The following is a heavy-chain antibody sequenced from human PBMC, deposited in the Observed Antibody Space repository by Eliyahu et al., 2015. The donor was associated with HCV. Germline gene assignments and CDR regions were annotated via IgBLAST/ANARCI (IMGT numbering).Heavy chain of an antibody. J-gene: IGHJ6*02. CDR1: GFTFSSYA. V-gene: IGHV3-23*01. D-gene: IGHD1-26*01. CDR2: ISGSGGST. Sequence: EVQLLESGGGLVQPGGSLRLSCAASGFTFSSYAMSWVRQAPGKGLEWVSAISGSGGSTYYADSVKGRFTISRDNSKNTLYLQMNSLRAEDTAVYYCAKSEGYGRYYYYGMDVWGQGTTVTVSS. CDR3: AKSEGYGRYYYYGMDV.